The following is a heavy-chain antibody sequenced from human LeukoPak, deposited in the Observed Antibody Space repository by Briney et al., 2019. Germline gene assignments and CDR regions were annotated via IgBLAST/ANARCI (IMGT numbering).Heavy chain of an antibody. CDR2: ISGGSGYI. CDR3: ARAIAVAEGY. V-gene: IGHV3-21*01. CDR1: GFTFSSYS. Sequence: GGSLRLSCAASGFTFSSYSMNWVRQAPGKGLEWVSYISGGSGYIYYADSVKGRFTISRDDAKNSLYLQMNSLRAEDTAVYYCARAIAVAEGYWGQGTLVTVSS. J-gene: IGHJ4*02. D-gene: IGHD6-19*01.